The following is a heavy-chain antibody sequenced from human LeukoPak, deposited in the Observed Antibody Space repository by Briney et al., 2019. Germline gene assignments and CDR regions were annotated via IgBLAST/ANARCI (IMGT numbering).Heavy chain of an antibody. CDR2: IHHSGST. J-gene: IGHJ5*02. V-gene: IGHV4-4*02. Sequence: SGTLSLTCAVSGASISSNLWWTWVRQPPGKGLEWIAEIHHSGSTNYNPSLKSRVTISVDTSKNQFSLKLSSVTAADTAVYYCARESGVLRYFDSDGGWFDPWGQGTLVTVSS. D-gene: IGHD3-9*01. CDR3: ARESGVLRYFDSDGGWFDP. CDR1: GASISSNLW.